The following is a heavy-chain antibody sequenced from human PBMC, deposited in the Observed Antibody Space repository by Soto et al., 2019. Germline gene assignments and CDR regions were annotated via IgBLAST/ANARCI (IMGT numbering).Heavy chain of an antibody. J-gene: IGHJ6*02. CDR1: GFTFRDHY. D-gene: IGHD2-8*01. CDR3: ATGHTNENGHYSYYGMDV. Sequence: GGSLRLSCAGSGFTFRDHYMSWVRQAPGQGLEWVSYMSSSGATIYYADSVRGRFTISRDNAKNSLYLQMTSLGAEDTAVYYCATGHTNENGHYSYYGMDVWGQGTTVTVSS. V-gene: IGHV3-11*01. CDR2: MSSSGATI.